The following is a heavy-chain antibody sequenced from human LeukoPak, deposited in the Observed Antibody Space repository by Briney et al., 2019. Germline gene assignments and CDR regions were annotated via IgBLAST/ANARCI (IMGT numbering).Heavy chain of an antibody. V-gene: IGHV1-8*03. CDR3: ARGHCSGGSCYSGWFDP. Sequence: ASVKVSCKASGYTFTSYDINWVRQATGQGLEWMGWMNPNSGNTGYAQTFQGRVTITRNTSISTAYMELSSLRAEDTAVYYCARGHCSGGSCYSGWFDPWGQGTLVTVSS. D-gene: IGHD2-15*01. J-gene: IGHJ5*02. CDR2: MNPNSGNT. CDR1: GYTFTSYD.